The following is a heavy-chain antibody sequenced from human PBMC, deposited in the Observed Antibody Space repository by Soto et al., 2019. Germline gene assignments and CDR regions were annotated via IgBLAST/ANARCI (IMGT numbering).Heavy chain of an antibody. CDR2: IGTAGDT. V-gene: IGHV3-13*01. Sequence: EVQLVESGGGLVQPGGSLRLSCAASGFTFSSYDMHWVRQATGKGLEWVSAIGTAGDTYYPGSVKGRFTISRENAKNTLYLQMNSLRAGDTAVYYGATQTQDAFDILGQGTMVTVSS. CDR3: ATQTQDAFDI. J-gene: IGHJ3*02. CDR1: GFTFSSYD.